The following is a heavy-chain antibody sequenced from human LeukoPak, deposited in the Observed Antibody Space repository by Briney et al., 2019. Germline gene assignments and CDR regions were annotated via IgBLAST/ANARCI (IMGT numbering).Heavy chain of an antibody. CDR2: IDPSDSYT. CDR1: GYSFTSYW. J-gene: IGHJ3*02. D-gene: IGHD5-12*01. Sequence: GESLKISCKGSGYSFTSYWISWVRQMPGKGLEWMGRIDPSDSYTNYGPSFQGHVTISADKSISTAYLQWSSLKASDTAMYYCARPGYSGYDDEDAFDIWGQGTIVTVSS. CDR3: ARPGYSGYDDEDAFDI. V-gene: IGHV5-10-1*01.